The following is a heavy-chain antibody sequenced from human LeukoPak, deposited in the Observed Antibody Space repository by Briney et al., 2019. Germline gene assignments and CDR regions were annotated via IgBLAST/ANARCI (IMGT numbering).Heavy chain of an antibody. CDR2: ISYSGRP. Sequence: PSETLSLTCTVSGGSVSISGSYWGWIRQPPGKGLEWIGVISYSGRPSYNPSLQSRVTMSLDTSKNQFSLRLSSVSAADTAVYYCARGTQYYDILTGYYNVGTFDYWGQGTLVTVSS. J-gene: IGHJ4*02. CDR3: ARGTQYYDILTGYYNVGTFDY. V-gene: IGHV4-39*07. D-gene: IGHD3-9*01. CDR1: GGSVSISGSY.